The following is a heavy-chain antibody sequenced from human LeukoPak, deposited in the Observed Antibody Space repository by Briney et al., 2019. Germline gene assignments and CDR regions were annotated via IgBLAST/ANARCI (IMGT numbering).Heavy chain of an antibody. D-gene: IGHD3-10*01. Sequence: ASVKVSCKASGYTFTSYDINWVRQATGQGLEWMGWMNPNSGNTGYAQKFQGRVTMTRNTSISTAYMELSSLRSEDTAVYYCARALKGNYYSGSGTYRWFAPWGQGTLVTVSS. CDR2: MNPNSGNT. V-gene: IGHV1-8*01. CDR1: GYTFTSYD. CDR3: ARALKGNYYSGSGTYRWFAP. J-gene: IGHJ5*02.